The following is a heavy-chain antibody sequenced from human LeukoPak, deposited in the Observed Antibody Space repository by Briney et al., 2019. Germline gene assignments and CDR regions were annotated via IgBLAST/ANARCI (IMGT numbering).Heavy chain of an antibody. CDR3: AKGESGWPYYFDY. Sequence: GGSLRLSCAASGFTFTNYAMSWVRQAPGKGLEWASSIGGGTTSTYYADSVKGRFTISRDNSKNSLYMQMNSLRAEDTAVYYCAKGESGWPYYFDYWGQGTLVTVSS. CDR1: GFTFTNYA. V-gene: IGHV3-23*01. D-gene: IGHD6-19*01. CDR2: IGGGTTST. J-gene: IGHJ4*02.